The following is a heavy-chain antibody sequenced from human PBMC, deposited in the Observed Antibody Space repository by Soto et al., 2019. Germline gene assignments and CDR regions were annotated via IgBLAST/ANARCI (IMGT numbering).Heavy chain of an antibody. CDR1: GFTFSDHY. CDR2: TRNKTKSYTT. Sequence: GRALSRTSAPSGFTFSDHYMYWVRQAPGKGLEWVGRTRNKTKSYTTEYAASVKGRFTISRDDSKNSLYLQMNSLKTEDTAVYYCARVNVELVAATEFNGMDAWG. V-gene: IGHV3-72*01. CDR3: ARVNVELVAATEFNGMDA. D-gene: IGHD5-12*01. J-gene: IGHJ6*02.